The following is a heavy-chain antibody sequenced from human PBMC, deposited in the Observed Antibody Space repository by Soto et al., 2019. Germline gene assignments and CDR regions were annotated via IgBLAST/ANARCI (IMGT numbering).Heavy chain of an antibody. D-gene: IGHD5-18*01. J-gene: IGHJ6*02. CDR3: ARFHASIQLWSYYYYGMDV. V-gene: IGHV5-51*01. CDR2: IYPGDSDT. CDR1: GYSFTSYW. Sequence: GESLKISCKGSGYSFTSYWIGWVRQMPGKGLEWMGIIYPGDSDTRYSPSFQGQVTISADKSISTAYLQWSSLKASDTAMYYCARFHASIQLWSYYYYGMDVWGQGTTVTVSS.